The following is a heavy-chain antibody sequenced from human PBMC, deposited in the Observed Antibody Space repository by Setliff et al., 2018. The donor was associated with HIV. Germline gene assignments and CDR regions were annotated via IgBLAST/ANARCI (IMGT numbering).Heavy chain of an antibody. CDR2: INPNSGGT. D-gene: IGHD5-12*01. V-gene: IGHV1-2*02. Sequence: ASVKVSCKASGYTFTGHYMHWVRQAPGQGLEWMGWINPNSGGTNYAQKFQGRFTMTRDTSISTAYMELSRLRSDDTAVYYWSRVGRNFVAKMSADYYYYMDVWGKGTTVTVSS. CDR3: SRVGRNFVAKMSADYYYYMDV. J-gene: IGHJ6*03. CDR1: GYTFTGHY.